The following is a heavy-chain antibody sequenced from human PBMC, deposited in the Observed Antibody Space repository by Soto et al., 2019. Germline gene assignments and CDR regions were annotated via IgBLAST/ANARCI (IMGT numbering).Heavy chain of an antibody. V-gene: IGHV1-69*01. Sequence: QVQLVQSGAEVKKPGSSVKVSSKASGGTFSSYAISWVRQAPGQGLEWMGGIIPIFGTANYAQKFQGRVTITADESTSTAYMELSSLRSEDTAVYYCAREIAYSSGWYPNFDYWGQGTLVTVSS. CDR3: AREIAYSSGWYPNFDY. J-gene: IGHJ4*02. CDR2: IIPIFGTA. CDR1: GGTFSSYA. D-gene: IGHD6-19*01.